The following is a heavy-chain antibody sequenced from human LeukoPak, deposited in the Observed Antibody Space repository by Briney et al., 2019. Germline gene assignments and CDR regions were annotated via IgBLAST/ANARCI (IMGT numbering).Heavy chain of an antibody. CDR3: FSRYDRAYDYFGMDV. D-gene: IGHD1-1*01. Sequence: PSETLSLTCSVSGGSLTSTSYYWGWIRQPPGKGLEWIGTVYYGGNTNSNPSLKSRVSISVDPSESQFSLNLTSVTAADTGVYYCFSRYDRAYDYFGMDVWGQGTAVIVSS. V-gene: IGHV4-39*01. CDR2: VYYGGNT. CDR1: GGSLTSTSYY. J-gene: IGHJ6*02.